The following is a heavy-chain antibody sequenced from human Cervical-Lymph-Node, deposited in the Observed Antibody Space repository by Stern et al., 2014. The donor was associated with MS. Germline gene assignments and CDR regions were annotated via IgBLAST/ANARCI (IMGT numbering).Heavy chain of an antibody. D-gene: IGHD3-3*01. V-gene: IGHV1-2*06. CDR1: GYTFTGSF. J-gene: IGHJ3*01. Sequence: QVQLVQSGAEVKKPGASVKVSCKASGYTFTGSFVHWVRQAPGQGLEWMGRINPKSGVTDYAEKFEGRLTLTRDTSMSTAYMEVIRLTSDDTAVYFCTRGPKFGAFDLWGQGTLVTISA. CDR3: TRGPKFGAFDL. CDR2: INPKSGVT.